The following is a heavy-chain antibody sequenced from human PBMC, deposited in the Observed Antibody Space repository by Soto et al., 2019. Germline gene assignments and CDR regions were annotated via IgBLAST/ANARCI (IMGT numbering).Heavy chain of an antibody. J-gene: IGHJ6*02. V-gene: IGHV6-1*01. CDR2: TYYRSKWYN. CDR1: GDSVSSNSAA. CDR3: ARESRQRVAVVPAAHRYYYYYGMDV. D-gene: IGHD2-2*01. Sequence: SQTLSLTCAISGDSVSSNSAAWNWIRQSPSRGLEWLGRTYYRSKWYNDYAVSVKSRITINPDTSKNQFSLQLNSVTPEDTAVYYCARESRQRVAVVPAAHRYYYYYGMDVWGQGTTVTVSS.